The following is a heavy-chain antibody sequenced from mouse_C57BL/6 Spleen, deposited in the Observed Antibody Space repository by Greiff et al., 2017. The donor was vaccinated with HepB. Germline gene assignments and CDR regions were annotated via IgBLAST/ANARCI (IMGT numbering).Heavy chain of an antibody. Sequence: ESGPGLVKPSQSLSLTCSVTGYSITSGYYWNWIRQFPGNKLEWMGYISYDGSNNYNPSLKNRISITRDTSKNQFFLKLNSVTTEDTATYYCARGPYGSGYWGQGTTLTVSS. D-gene: IGHD1-1*01. CDR3: ARGPYGSGY. CDR2: ISYDGSN. CDR1: GYSITSGYY. J-gene: IGHJ2*01. V-gene: IGHV3-6*01.